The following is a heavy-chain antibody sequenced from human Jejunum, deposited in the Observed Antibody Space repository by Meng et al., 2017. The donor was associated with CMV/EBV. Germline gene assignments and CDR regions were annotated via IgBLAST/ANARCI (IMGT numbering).Heavy chain of an antibody. Sequence: QVQLQESGPGLVKSSETLSLTCFVSADSISGYYWSWIRQPAGKGLEWIGRIYTSGSTHYNPSLKSRLTMSVDLSNNQISLKLRSVTAADTAVYYCARESGSYYWFDPWGQGTLVTVSS. V-gene: IGHV4-4*07. D-gene: IGHD1-26*01. CDR1: ADSISGYY. CDR3: ARESGSYYWFDP. CDR2: IYTSGST. J-gene: IGHJ5*02.